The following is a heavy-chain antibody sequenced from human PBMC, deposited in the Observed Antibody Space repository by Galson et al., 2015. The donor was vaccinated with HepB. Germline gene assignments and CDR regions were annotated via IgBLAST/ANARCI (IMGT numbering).Heavy chain of an antibody. V-gene: IGHV1-69*05. CDR2: IIPISGTA. Sequence: SVKVSCKASGGTFSSYAISWVRQAPGQGLEWMGGIIPISGTANYAQKFQGRVTMTRDTSTSTVYMELSSLRSEDTAVYYCARDPYQDLREQLSAPYYYYMDVWGKGTTVTVSS. CDR3: ARDPYQDLREQLSAPYYYYMDV. D-gene: IGHD6-6*01. CDR1: GGTFSSYA. J-gene: IGHJ6*03.